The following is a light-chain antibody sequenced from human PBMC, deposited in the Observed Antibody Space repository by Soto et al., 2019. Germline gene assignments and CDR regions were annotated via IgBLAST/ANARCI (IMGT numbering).Light chain of an antibody. CDR2: TAG. CDR3: QSYDTGLSALV. CDR1: SSNIGSNT. J-gene: IGLJ1*01. Sequence: QSVLTQPLSASASPGQRVTISCSGGSSNIGSNTVAWYQHLPGTAPPRLIFTAGQRPSGVPDRFSGSKSGTSASLAITGLQADDEADYFCQSYDTGLSALVFGTGTKVTVL. V-gene: IGLV1-44*01.